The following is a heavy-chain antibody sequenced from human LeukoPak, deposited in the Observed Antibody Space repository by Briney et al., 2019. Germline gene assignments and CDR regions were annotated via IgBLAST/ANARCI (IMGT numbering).Heavy chain of an antibody. D-gene: IGHD3-22*01. CDR1: GFTFDDYG. Sequence: PGGSLRLSCAASGFTFDDYGMSWVRQAQGKGLEWVSGINWNGGSTGYADSVKGRFTISRDNAKNSLYLQMNSLRAGDTALYYCARERTYYYDSNPDYFDYWGQGTLVTVSS. CDR2: INWNGGST. V-gene: IGHV3-20*04. J-gene: IGHJ4*02. CDR3: ARERTYYYDSNPDYFDY.